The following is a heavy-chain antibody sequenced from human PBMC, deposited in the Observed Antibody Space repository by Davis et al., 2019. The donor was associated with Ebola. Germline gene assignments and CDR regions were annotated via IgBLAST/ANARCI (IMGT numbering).Heavy chain of an antibody. CDR3: AIGGSGSYGWFDP. D-gene: IGHD3-10*01. V-gene: IGHV4-59*01. Sequence: MPSETLSLTCAVYGGSFSSYYWSWIRQPPGKGLEWIGYIYYSGSTNYNPSLKSRVTISVDTSKNQFSLKLSSVTAADTAVYYCAIGGSGSYGWFDPWGQGTLVTVSS. CDR2: IYYSGST. J-gene: IGHJ5*02. CDR1: GGSFSSYY.